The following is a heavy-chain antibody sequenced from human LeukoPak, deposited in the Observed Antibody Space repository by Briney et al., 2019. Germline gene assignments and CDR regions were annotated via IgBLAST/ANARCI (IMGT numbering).Heavy chain of an antibody. CDR3: ARRAGAYSHPYDY. CDR2: ISGSGGST. CDR1: GFTFSNSA. V-gene: IGHV3-23*01. J-gene: IGHJ4*02. Sequence: GSLRLSCAASGFTFSNSAMSWVRQAPGKGLEWVSTISGSGGSTYYADSVKGRFTISRDNSKSTLYLQINSLRAEDTAVYYCARRAGAYSHPYDYWGQGTLVTVSS. D-gene: IGHD4/OR15-4a*01.